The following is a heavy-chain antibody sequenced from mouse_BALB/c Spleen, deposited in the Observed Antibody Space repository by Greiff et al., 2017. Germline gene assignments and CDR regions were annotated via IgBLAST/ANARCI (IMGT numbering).Heavy chain of an antibody. Sequence: EVKLMESGGGLVKPGGSLKLSCAASGFAFSSYDMSWVRQTPEKRLEWVAYISSGGGSTYYPDTVKGRFTISRDNAKNTLYLQMSSLKSEDTAMYYCARHGDGYYVPFAYWGQGTLVTVSA. D-gene: IGHD2-3*01. CDR2: ISSGGGST. CDR3: ARHGDGYYVPFAY. V-gene: IGHV5-12-1*01. CDR1: GFAFSSYD. J-gene: IGHJ3*01.